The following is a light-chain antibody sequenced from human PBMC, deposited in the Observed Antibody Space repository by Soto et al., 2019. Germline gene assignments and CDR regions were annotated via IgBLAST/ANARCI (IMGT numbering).Light chain of an antibody. CDR3: QQYYSYPSIT. CDR1: QGISSY. J-gene: IGKJ5*01. V-gene: IGKV1-8*01. Sequence: AIRMTQSPSSFSASTGDRVTITCRASQGISSYLAWYQQKPGKAPKLLIYAASTLQSGVPSRSSGSGSGTDFTLTISCLQSEDFSTYYCQQYYSYPSITFGQGTRLEMK. CDR2: AAS.